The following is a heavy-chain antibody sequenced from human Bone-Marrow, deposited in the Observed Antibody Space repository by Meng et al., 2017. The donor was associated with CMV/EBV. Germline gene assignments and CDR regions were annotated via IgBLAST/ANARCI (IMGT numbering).Heavy chain of an antibody. CDR2: INHSGST. V-gene: IGHV4-34*01. D-gene: IGHD7-27*01. CDR3: ARGHGKKLGLYYYYYYGMDV. J-gene: IGHJ6*02. Sequence: SETLSLTCAVYGGSFSGYYWSWIRQPPGKGLEWIGEINHSGSTNYNPSLKSRVTISVDTSKNQFSLKLSSVTAADTAVYYCARGHGKKLGLYYYYYYGMDVWGQGTTVIVSS. CDR1: GGSFSGYY.